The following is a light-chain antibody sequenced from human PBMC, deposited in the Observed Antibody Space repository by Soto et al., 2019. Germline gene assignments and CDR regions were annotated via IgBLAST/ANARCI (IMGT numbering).Light chain of an antibody. Sequence: IVSTQSPGTLSLSPGERATLSCRASQPITSRYLAWYQHQPGQAPRLLIYRTFARAPGIPDRFSGGGSGTDFTLTISRLEREDFAVYYCQQYDTSPPTFGQGTRLEIK. J-gene: IGKJ5*01. CDR1: QPITSRY. CDR3: QQYDTSPPT. V-gene: IGKV3-20*01. CDR2: RTF.